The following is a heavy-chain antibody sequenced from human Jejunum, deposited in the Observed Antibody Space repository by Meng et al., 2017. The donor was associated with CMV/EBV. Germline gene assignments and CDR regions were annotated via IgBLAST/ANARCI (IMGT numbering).Heavy chain of an antibody. CDR2: IFHSGSI. J-gene: IGHJ4*02. D-gene: IGHD6-19*01. CDR1: GGAFTDYS. CDR3: AGRSSLTGWSFDS. Sequence: CGVSGGAFTDYSYTWIRQAPGNGLEWIGQIFHSGSIAYNPSLRGRVTLSIDTSKNQFSLKLSSVTAADTAIYFCAGRSSLTGWSFDSWGQGTLVTVSS. V-gene: IGHV4-34*12.